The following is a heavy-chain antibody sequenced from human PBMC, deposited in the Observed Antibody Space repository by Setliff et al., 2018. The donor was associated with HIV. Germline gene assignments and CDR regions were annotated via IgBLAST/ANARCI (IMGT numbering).Heavy chain of an antibody. CDR1: GVYISNYH. D-gene: IGHD3-9*01. J-gene: IGHJ4*02. V-gene: IGHV4-4*08. CDR2: IHTTGSP. CDR3: ARLLEGPDYSSDFRYFDWFPDV. Sequence: SETLSLTCTISGVYISNYHWGCIRQPPGRGLEWIGSIHTTGSPKNNPSLQSRVSISIDMAKILLSLELSSVTAADTAVYYCARLLEGPDYSSDFRYFDWFPDVWGQGTLVTVSS.